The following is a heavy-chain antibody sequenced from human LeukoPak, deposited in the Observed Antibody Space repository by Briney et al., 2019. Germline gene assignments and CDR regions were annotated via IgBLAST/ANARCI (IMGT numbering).Heavy chain of an antibody. CDR2: IYYSGST. V-gene: IGHV4-39*07. J-gene: IGHJ3*02. D-gene: IGHD3-10*01. CDR1: GGSISSSSYY. Sequence: SETLSLTCTVSGGSISSSSYYWGWIRQPPGKGLEWIGSIYYSGSTYYNPSLKSRVTISVDTSKNQFSLKLSSVTAADTAVYYCARVGVLLWFGERPGAFDIWGQGTMVTVSS. CDR3: ARVGVLLWFGERPGAFDI.